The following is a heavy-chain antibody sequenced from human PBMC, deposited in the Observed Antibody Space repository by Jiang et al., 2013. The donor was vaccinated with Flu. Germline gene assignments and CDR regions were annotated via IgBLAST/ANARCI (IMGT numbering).Heavy chain of an antibody. CDR3: ARMTTVTTLFDY. D-gene: IGHD4-17*01. J-gene: IGHJ4*02. Sequence: LKPSETLSLTCAGYGESFSGYYWSWIRQPPGKGLEWIGEINHSGSTNYNPSLKSRVTISVDTSKNQFSLKLSSVTAADTAVYYCARMTTVTTLFDYWGQGTLVTVSS. CDR2: INHSGST. V-gene: IGHV4-34*01. CDR1: GESFSGYY.